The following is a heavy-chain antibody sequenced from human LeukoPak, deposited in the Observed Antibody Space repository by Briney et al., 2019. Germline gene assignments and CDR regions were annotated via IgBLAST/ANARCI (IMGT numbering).Heavy chain of an antibody. V-gene: IGHV4-59*01. CDR2: IYYSGST. D-gene: IGHD1-26*01. J-gene: IGHJ4*02. CDR3: AKVGVGATFGPVDY. CDR1: GGSISSYY. Sequence: SETLSLTCTVSGGSISSYYWSWIRQPPGKGLEWIGYIYYSGSTNYNPSLKSRVTISVDTSKNQFSLKLSSVTAADTAVYYCAKVGVGATFGPVDYWGQGTLVTVSS.